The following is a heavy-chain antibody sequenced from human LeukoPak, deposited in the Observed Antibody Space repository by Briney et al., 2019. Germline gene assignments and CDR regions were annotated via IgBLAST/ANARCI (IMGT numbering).Heavy chain of an antibody. CDR1: GFTFSNYW. CDR2: IKQDGSEK. Sequence: GGSLRLSCAASGFTFSNYWMTWVRQAPGKGLEWVANIKQDGSEKYYVDSVKGRFTISRDNAKNSLYLQMNSLRAEDTAVYYCARGARKRDDVDTAMVYLKYWGQGTLVTVSS. V-gene: IGHV3-7*01. D-gene: IGHD5-18*01. J-gene: IGHJ4*02. CDR3: ARGARKRDDVDTAMVYLKY.